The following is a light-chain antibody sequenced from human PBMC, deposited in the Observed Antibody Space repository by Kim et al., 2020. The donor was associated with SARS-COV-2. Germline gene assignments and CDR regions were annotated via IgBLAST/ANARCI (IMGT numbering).Light chain of an antibody. CDR2: INSDGSH. CDR3: QTWGSVTVI. Sequence: ASVKLTCTLISGHSSSAIAWHQQQPEKGPRFLMKINSDGSHIKGDGIPDRFSGSRSGAERYLAITSLQSEDEADYYCQTWGSVTVIFGGGTQLTVL. J-gene: IGLJ2*01. CDR1: SGHSSSA. V-gene: IGLV4-69*01.